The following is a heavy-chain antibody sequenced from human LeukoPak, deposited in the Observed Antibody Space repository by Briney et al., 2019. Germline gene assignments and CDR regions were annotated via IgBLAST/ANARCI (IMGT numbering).Heavy chain of an antibody. CDR1: GGSFSGYY. CDR2: INHSGST. J-gene: IGHJ3*02. V-gene: IGHV4-34*01. D-gene: IGHD3-9*01. Sequence: SETLSLTCAVYGGSFSGYYWSWIRQPPGKGLEWIGEINHSGSTNYNPSLKSRVTISVDTSKNQFSLKLSSVTAADTAVYYCARDTLRYFDWLLYPDAFDIWGQGTMVTVSS. CDR3: ARDTLRYFDWLLYPDAFDI.